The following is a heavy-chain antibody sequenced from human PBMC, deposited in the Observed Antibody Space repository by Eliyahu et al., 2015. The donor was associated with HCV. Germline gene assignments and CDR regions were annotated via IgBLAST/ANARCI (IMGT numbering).Heavy chain of an antibody. Sequence: EVQLLDSGGGLVQPGGSLRLSCAAXGFXXXSYAMSWVRQAPGKGLEWVSTITGSGAYTYYADSVKGRFTISRDNSKITLYLQMNSLRAEDTAVYYCAKDNGLGNYGDYDCWGQGTLVTVSS. J-gene: IGHJ4*02. CDR3: AKDNGLGNYGDYDC. V-gene: IGHV3-23*01. CDR2: ITGSGAYT. D-gene: IGHD4-17*01. CDR1: GFXXXSYA.